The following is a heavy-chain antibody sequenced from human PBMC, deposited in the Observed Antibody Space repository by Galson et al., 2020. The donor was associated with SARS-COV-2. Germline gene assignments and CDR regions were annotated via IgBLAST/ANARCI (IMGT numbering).Heavy chain of an antibody. CDR2: ISSSSSYI. CDR1: GFTFSSYS. V-gene: IGHV3-21*01. Sequence: GESLKISCAASGFTFSSYSMNWVRQAPGKGLEWVSSISSSSSYIYYADSVKGRFTISRDNAKKSRYLQMNSLRAEDTAVYYCASGVSMITFGGVIVTRDYWGQGTLVTVSS. J-gene: IGHJ4*02. CDR3: ASGVSMITFGGVIVTRDY. D-gene: IGHD3-16*02.